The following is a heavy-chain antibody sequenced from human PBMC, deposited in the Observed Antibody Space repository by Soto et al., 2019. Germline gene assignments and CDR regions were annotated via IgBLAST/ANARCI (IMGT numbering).Heavy chain of an antibody. D-gene: IGHD3-3*01. CDR1: GFTFSSYS. CDR2: ISSSGSTI. V-gene: IGHV3-48*02. Sequence: EVQLVESGGGLVQPGGSLRLSCAASGFTFSSYSMIWVRQAPGKGLEWVSYISSSGSTIYYADSVRGRFTISRDNAKNSLYLQMNSLRDEDTAVYYCARAGYRSVDYWAREPWSPSPQ. CDR3: ARAGYRSVDY. J-gene: IGHJ4*02.